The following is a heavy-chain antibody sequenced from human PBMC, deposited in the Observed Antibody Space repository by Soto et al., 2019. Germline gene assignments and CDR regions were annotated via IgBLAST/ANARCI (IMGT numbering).Heavy chain of an antibody. CDR1: GGTFSSYA. D-gene: IGHD3-22*01. CDR3: ARVYDSSGYSYFQH. Sequence: SVKVSCKASGGTFSSYAISWVRQAPGQGLEWMGGIIPIFGTANYAQKFQGRVTITADKSTGTAYMELSSLRSEDTAVYYCARVYDSSGYSYFQHWGQGTLVTVSS. CDR2: IIPIFGTA. V-gene: IGHV1-69*06. J-gene: IGHJ1*01.